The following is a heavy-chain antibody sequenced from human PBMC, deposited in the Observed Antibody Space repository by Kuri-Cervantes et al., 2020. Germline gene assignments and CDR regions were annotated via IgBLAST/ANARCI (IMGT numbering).Heavy chain of an antibody. CDR1: GFTFSSYG. J-gene: IGHJ4*02. V-gene: IGHV3-33*08. CDR3: ARSRGLYEAPYYFDY. D-gene: IGHD2-8*01. Sequence: GGSLRLSCAASGFTFSSYGMHWVRQAPGKGLEWVAVIWYDGSNKYYADSVKGRFTISSDNSKNTLYLQMNSLRAEDTAVYYCARSRGLYEAPYYFDYWGQGTLVTVSS. CDR2: IWYDGSNK.